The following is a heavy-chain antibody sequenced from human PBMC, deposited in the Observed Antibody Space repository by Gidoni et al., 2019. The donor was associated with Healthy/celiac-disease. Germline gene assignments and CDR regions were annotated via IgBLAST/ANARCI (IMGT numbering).Heavy chain of an antibody. CDR3: ARHRGRLGDGYNFVKPPGDAFDI. CDR2: IYYSGST. Sequence: KGLEWIGSIYYSGSTYYNPSLKSRVTISVDTSKNQFSLKLSSVTAADTAVYYCARHRGRLGDGYNFVKPPGDAFDIWGQGTMVTVSS. J-gene: IGHJ3*02. D-gene: IGHD5-12*01. V-gene: IGHV4-39*01.